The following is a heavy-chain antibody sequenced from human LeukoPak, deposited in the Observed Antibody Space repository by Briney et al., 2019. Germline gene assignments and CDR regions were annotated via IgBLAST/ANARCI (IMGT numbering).Heavy chain of an antibody. J-gene: IGHJ4*02. CDR1: GGSISSYY. CDR2: IYDRGST. V-gene: IGHV4-59*01. CDR3: AKGRTFGN. Sequence: SETLSLTCTVSGGSISSYYWSWIRQPPGKGLEWIGNIYDRGSTKYNPSLNSRVTISVDTSKNQFSLRLSSVTAADTAVYYCAKGRTFGNWGQGTLVTVSS.